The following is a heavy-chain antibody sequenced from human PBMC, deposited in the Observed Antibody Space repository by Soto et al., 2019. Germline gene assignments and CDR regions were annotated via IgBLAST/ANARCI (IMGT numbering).Heavy chain of an antibody. CDR1: GFTFSSYA. V-gene: IGHV3-23*01. CDR3: AKWKGAATPMPYYYGMDV. Sequence: GGSLRLSCAASGFTFSSYAMSWVRQAPGKGLEWVSAISGSGGSTYYADSVKGRFTISRDNSKNTLYLQMNSLRAEDTAVYYCAKWKGAATPMPYYYGMDVWGQGTTVTVSS. D-gene: IGHD2-15*01. J-gene: IGHJ6*02. CDR2: ISGSGGST.